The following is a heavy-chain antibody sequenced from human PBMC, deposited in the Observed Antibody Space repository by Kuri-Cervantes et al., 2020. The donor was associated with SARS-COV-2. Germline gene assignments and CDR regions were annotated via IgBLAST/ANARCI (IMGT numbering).Heavy chain of an antibody. CDR3: AVWDTGTRFDH. CDR1: GFTFSSYD. J-gene: IGHJ4*02. Sequence: AGSLRLSCAASGFTFSSYDMHWVRQATGKGLEWVAAIGTASDTYYPGSVKGRFTISRNNSKNTLNLQMSSLRVEDTAVYYCAVWDTGTRFDHWGQGTLVTVSS. V-gene: IGHV3-13*01. CDR2: IGTASDT. D-gene: IGHD4-17*01.